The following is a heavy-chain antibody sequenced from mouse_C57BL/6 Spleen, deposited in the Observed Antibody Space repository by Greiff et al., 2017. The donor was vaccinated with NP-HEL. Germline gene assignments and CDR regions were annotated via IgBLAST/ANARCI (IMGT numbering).Heavy chain of an antibody. J-gene: IGHJ4*01. CDR3: TREPPEGGYAMDY. CDR2: ISSGGDYI. CDR1: GFTFSSYA. Sequence: DVQLVESGEGLVKPGGSLKLSCAASGFTFSSYAMSWVRQTPEKRLEWVAYISSGGDYIYYADTVKGRFTISRDNARNTLYLQMSSLKSEDTAMYYCTREPPEGGYAMDYWGQGTSVTVSS. V-gene: IGHV5-9-1*02.